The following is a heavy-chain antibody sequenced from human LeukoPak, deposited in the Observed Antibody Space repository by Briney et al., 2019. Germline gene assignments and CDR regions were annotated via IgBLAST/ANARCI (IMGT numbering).Heavy chain of an antibody. CDR1: GFTFSNYD. CDR3: AREFNQLYYYYMDV. Sequence: GGSLRLSCATSGFTFSNYDMHWVRQAPGKGLEWVAFIHSDGSNKYYADSVKGRFTISRDNSKNTLYLQMNSLRAEDTAVYYCAREFNQLYYYYMDVWGKGTTVTVSS. V-gene: IGHV3-30*02. J-gene: IGHJ6*03. D-gene: IGHD2-2*01. CDR2: IHSDGSNK.